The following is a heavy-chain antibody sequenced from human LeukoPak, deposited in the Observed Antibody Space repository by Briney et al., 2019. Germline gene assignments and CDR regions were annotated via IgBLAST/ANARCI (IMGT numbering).Heavy chain of an antibody. CDR2: IYYSGST. CDR3: ARYYDFWSGYYPTQDYYYYMDV. CDR1: GGSISSYY. J-gene: IGHJ6*03. Sequence: PSETLSLTCTVSGGSISSYYWSWIRQPPGKGLEWIGYIYYSGSTNYNPSLKSRATISVDTSKNQFSLKLSSVTAADTAVYYCARYYDFWSGYYPTQDYYYYMDVWGKGTTVTVSS. D-gene: IGHD3-3*01. V-gene: IGHV4-59*01.